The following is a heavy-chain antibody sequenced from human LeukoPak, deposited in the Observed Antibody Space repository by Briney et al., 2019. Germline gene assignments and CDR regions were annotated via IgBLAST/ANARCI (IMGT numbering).Heavy chain of an antibody. CDR2: IYTSGST. CDR3: AALYCSSTSCPNWFDP. Sequence: SETLSLTCTVSGGSISSGSYYWSWIRQPAGKGLEWIGRIYTSGSTNYNPSLKSRVTISVDTSKNQFSLKLSSVTAADTAVYYCAALYCSSTSCPNWFDPWGQGTLVTVSS. J-gene: IGHJ5*02. CDR1: GGSISSGSYY. D-gene: IGHD2-2*01. V-gene: IGHV4-61*02.